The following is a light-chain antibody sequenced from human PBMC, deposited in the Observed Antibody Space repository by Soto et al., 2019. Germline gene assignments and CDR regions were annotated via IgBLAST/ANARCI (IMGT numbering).Light chain of an antibody. Sequence: DIQMTQSPTSLSASVGDRATITCRASQAIRNDLGWYQQKPAKAPKRLIYAASSLQCGVPARFSGSGSGTEFTLKISSLQPEDAATYYCLQHQTYPRTFGQGTKVEIK. CDR3: LQHQTYPRT. V-gene: IGKV1-17*01. CDR2: AAS. CDR1: QAIRND. J-gene: IGKJ1*01.